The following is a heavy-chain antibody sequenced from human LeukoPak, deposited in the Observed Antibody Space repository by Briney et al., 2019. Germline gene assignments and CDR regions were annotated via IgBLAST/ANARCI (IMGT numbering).Heavy chain of an antibody. J-gene: IGHJ4*02. V-gene: IGHV3-23*01. D-gene: IGHD3-3*01. CDR3: ARNYDFWSGYLSY. Sequence: PGGSLRLSCAASGFPFSSYVMRWVRQGPGKGLQWVSAISGSGDSTDYADSVKGRFTISRDNSKNTLYLQMNSLRAEDTAVYYCARNYDFWSGYLSYWGQGTLVTVSS. CDR2: ISGSGDST. CDR1: GFPFSSYV.